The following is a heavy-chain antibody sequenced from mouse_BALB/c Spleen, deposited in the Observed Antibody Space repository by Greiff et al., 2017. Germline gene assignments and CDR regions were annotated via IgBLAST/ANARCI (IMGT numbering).Heavy chain of an antibody. CDR2: IDPSDSYT. J-gene: IGHJ4*01. V-gene: IGHV1S127*01. CDR3: TRRSYGYAMDY. D-gene: IGHD2-12*01. CDR1: GYTFTSYW. Sequence: QVQLKQPGAELVKPGASVTMSCKASGYTFTSYWMHWVKQRPGQGLEWIGVIDPSDSYTSYNQKFKGKATLTVDTSSSTAYMQLSSLTSEDSAVYYCTRRSYGYAMDYWGQGTSVTVSS.